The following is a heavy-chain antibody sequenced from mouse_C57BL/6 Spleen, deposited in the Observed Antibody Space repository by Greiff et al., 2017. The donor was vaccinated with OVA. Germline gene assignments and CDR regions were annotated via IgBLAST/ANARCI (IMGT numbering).Heavy chain of an antibody. V-gene: IGHV5-9*01. Sequence: EVQRVESGGGLVKPGGSLKLSCAASGFTFSSYTMSWVRQTPEKRLEWVATISGGGGNTYYPDSVKGRFTISRDNAKNTLYLQMSSLRSEDTALYYCASLGSSYYWGQGTTLTVSS. CDR1: GFTFSSYT. J-gene: IGHJ2*01. CDR3: ASLGSSYY. D-gene: IGHD1-1*01. CDR2: ISGGGGNT.